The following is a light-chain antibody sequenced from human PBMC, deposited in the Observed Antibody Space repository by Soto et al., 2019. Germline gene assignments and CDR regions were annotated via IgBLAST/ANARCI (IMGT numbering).Light chain of an antibody. CDR2: APS. J-gene: IGKJ4*01. CDR1: QGISSY. V-gene: IGKV1-9*01. Sequence: IQLTQSPSSLSASVGDRVTITCRASQGISSYLAWYQQKPGKAPKLLIYAPSILQSGVPSKFRVSGSATHFTLTISSMQPEDFATYYCQQLNSYPLGFGGGTKVEIK. CDR3: QQLNSYPLG.